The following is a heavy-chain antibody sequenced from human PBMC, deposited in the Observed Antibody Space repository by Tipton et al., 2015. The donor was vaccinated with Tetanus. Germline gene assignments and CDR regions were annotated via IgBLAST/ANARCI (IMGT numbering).Heavy chain of an antibody. D-gene: IGHD5-24*01. CDR1: GGTFSSYA. V-gene: IGHV1-69*01. J-gene: IGHJ3*02. Sequence: QSGPEVKKPGSSVKVSCKASGGTFSSYAISWVRQAPGQGLEWMGGIIPIFGTANYAQKFQGRVTITADESTSTAYKELSSLRSEDTAVYYCARGVMATPLGAFDIWGQGTMVTVSS. CDR3: ARGVMATPLGAFDI. CDR2: IIPIFGTA.